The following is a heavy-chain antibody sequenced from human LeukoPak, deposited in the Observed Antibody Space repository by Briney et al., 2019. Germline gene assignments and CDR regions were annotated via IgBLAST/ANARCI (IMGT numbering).Heavy chain of an antibody. D-gene: IGHD3-22*01. V-gene: IGHV4-39*07. Sequence: SETLSLTCSVSGGSISSSSHYWDWIRQPPGEGLEWIGSIYYSGSTNYSPSLKSRVTISVDTSKNQFSLKLSSVTAADTAVYYCHYDSSGYYYAAWGQGTLVTVSS. CDR3: HYDSSGYYYAA. J-gene: IGHJ5*02. CDR2: IYYSGST. CDR1: GGSISSSSHY.